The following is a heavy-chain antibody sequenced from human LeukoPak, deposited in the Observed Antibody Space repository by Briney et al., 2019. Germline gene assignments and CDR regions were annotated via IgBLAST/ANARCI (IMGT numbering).Heavy chain of an antibody. D-gene: IGHD3-10*01. V-gene: IGHV4-34*01. CDR3: ARSKVRVRGVDY. Sequence: SETLSLTCAAYGGSFSGYYWSWIRQPPGKGLEWIGEINHSGSTNYNPSLKSRVTISVDTSKNQFSLKLSSVTAADTAVYYCARSKVRVRGVDYWGQGTLVTVSS. CDR2: INHSGST. J-gene: IGHJ4*02. CDR1: GGSFSGYY.